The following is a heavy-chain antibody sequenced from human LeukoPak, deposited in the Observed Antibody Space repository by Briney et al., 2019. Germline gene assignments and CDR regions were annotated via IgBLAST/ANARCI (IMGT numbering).Heavy chain of an antibody. D-gene: IGHD6-13*01. J-gene: IGHJ4*02. Sequence: ASVKVSCKASGGTFSSYAINWVRQATGQGLEWMGWMNPNSGNTGYAQKFQGRVTMTRNTSISTAYMELSSLRSEYTAVYYCARSSSSWYSREGYWGQGTLVTVSS. V-gene: IGHV1-8*02. CDR2: MNPNSGNT. CDR3: ARSSSSWYSREGY. CDR1: GGTFSSYA.